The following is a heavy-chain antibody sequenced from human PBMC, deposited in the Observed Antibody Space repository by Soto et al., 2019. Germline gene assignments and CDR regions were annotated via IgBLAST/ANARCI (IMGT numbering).Heavy chain of an antibody. CDR3: ARTYGDYESDDY. D-gene: IGHD4-17*01. CDR2: IYYSGST. CDR1: GGSISSGDYY. Sequence: PSETLSLTCTVSGGSISSGDYYWSWIRQPPGKGLEWIGYIYYSGSTYYNPSLKSRVTISVDTSKNQFSLKLSSVTAADTAVYYCARTYGDYESDDYWGQGTLVTVSS. J-gene: IGHJ4*02. V-gene: IGHV4-30-4*01.